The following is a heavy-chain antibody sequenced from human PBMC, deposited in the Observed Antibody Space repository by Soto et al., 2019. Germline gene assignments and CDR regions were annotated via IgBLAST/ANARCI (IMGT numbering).Heavy chain of an antibody. CDR2: INSDGSST. Sequence: GGSLRLSCAASGFTFSSYWMHWVRQAPGKGLVWVSRINSDGSSTSYADSVKGRFTISRDNAKNTLYLQMNSLRAEDTAVYYCAISSDYDFWSGYYDGYYFDYWGQGTLVTVSS. CDR3: AISSDYDFWSGYYDGYYFDY. J-gene: IGHJ4*02. D-gene: IGHD3-3*01. V-gene: IGHV3-74*01. CDR1: GFTFSSYW.